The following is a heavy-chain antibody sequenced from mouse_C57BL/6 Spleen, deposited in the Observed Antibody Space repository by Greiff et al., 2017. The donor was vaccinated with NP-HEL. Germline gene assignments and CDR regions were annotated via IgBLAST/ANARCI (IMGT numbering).Heavy chain of an antibody. Sequence: QVQLKQSGAELVRPGASVTLSCKASGYTFTDYEMHWVKQTPVHGLEWIGAIDPETGGTAYNQKFKGKAILTADKSSSTAYMELRSLTSEDSAVYYCTRRIYYYSPFDYWGQGTTLTVSS. J-gene: IGHJ2*01. CDR3: TRRIYYYSPFDY. CDR1: GYTFTDYE. CDR2: IDPETGGT. D-gene: IGHD1-1*01. V-gene: IGHV1-15*01.